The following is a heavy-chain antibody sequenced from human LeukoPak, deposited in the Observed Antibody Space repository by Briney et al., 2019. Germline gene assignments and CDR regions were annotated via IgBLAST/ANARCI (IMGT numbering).Heavy chain of an antibody. CDR1: GYTFTSYA. CDR3: ARAPYCYDSSGWVHY. Sequence: ASVKVSCKASGYTFTSYAMHWVRQAPGQRLEWMGWSNAGNGNTKYSQEFQGRVTITRDTSASTAYMELSSLRSEDMAVYYCARAPYCYDSSGWVHYWGQGTLVTVSS. J-gene: IGHJ4*02. D-gene: IGHD3-22*01. V-gene: IGHV1-3*02. CDR2: SNAGNGNT.